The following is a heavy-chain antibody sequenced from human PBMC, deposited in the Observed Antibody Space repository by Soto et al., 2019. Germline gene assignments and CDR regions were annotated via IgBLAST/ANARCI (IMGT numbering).Heavy chain of an antibody. Sequence: ASGTVSCRASGYTCTGYNMQGVRQAREQGLEWMGWINPNSGGTNYAQKFQGRVTMTRDTSISTAYMELSKLRSDDTAVYYCERSRCSGGSCYRHWFAPWGQGALVSV. CDR1: GYTCTGYN. CDR3: ERSRCSGGSCYRHWFAP. V-gene: IGHV1-2*02. CDR2: INPNSGGT. D-gene: IGHD2-15*01. J-gene: IGHJ5*02.